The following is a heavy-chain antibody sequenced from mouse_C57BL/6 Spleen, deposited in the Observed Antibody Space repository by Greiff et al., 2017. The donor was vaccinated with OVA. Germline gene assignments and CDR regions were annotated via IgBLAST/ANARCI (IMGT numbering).Heavy chain of an antibody. Sequence: ESGPGLVKPSQSLSLTCSVTGYSITSGYYWNWIRQFPGNKLEWMGYISYDGSNNYNPSLKNRISITRDTSKNQFFLKLNSVTTEDTATYYCASEGWLPLAYWGQGTLVTVSA. CDR3: ASEGWLPLAY. V-gene: IGHV3-6*01. D-gene: IGHD2-3*01. J-gene: IGHJ3*01. CDR2: ISYDGSN. CDR1: GYSITSGYY.